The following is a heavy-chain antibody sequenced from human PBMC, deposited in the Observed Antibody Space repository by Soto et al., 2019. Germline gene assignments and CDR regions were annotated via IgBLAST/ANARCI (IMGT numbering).Heavy chain of an antibody. Sequence: SETLSLTCTVCGSSINSSGCYWGWIRQPPGKGLEWIGSMFYGVSTSYNPSLKSRVTVSVDKSKNQFSLNLRSVTAADPAVYYCASLQSRHLVDYWGQGTLVTVSS. J-gene: IGHJ4*02. V-gene: IGHV4-39*01. CDR2: MFYGVST. D-gene: IGHD3-3*02. CDR3: ASLQSRHLVDY. CDR1: GSSINSSGCY.